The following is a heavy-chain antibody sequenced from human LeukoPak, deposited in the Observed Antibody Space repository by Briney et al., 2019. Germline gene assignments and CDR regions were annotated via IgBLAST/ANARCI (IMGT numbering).Heavy chain of an antibody. V-gene: IGHV3-21*01. D-gene: IGHD3-22*01. Sequence: PGGSLRLSCAASGFTFSNYSMNWVRQAPGKGLEWVSSISSSSSYIYYADSVKGRFTISRDHAKNSLFLQMNSLRAEDTAVYYCARGRRSSGYSSPDYWGQGTLVTVSS. CDR1: GFTFSNYS. J-gene: IGHJ4*02. CDR3: ARGRRSSGYSSPDY. CDR2: ISSSSSYI.